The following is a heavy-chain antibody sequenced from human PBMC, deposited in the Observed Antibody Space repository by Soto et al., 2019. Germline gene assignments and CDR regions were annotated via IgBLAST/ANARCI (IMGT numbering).Heavy chain of an antibody. J-gene: IGHJ4*02. Sequence: PSDTLSLTCSFSVSSVTRYFNCLTFIRQPPGNCLEFVASIYHCGSTFYNPSLRSRVTISLDRSKNKFSLKLTSVTEADTAVYYCAREVHPYSQFEAWGKRTLVNVSS. CDR1: VSSVTRYFNC. CDR2: IYHCGST. D-gene: IGHD4-4*01. V-gene: IGHV4-30-2*01. CDR3: AREVHPYSQFEA.